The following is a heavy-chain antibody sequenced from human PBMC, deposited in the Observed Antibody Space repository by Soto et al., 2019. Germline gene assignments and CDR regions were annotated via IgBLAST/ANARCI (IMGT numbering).Heavy chain of an antibody. J-gene: IGHJ6*02. CDR2: IIPVFGTV. V-gene: IGHV1-69*01. CDR1: GGTLSSYV. CDR3: ARAQRIQLWASGMDV. D-gene: IGHD5-18*01. Sequence: QVQLVQSGAEVKKPGSSVKVSCKASGGTLSSYVISWVRQAPGQGLGWMGGIIPVFGTVNYAQKFQGRVTVTADESTTTAYMELRSLRSEDAAVYYCARAQRIQLWASGMDVWGQGTTVTVSS.